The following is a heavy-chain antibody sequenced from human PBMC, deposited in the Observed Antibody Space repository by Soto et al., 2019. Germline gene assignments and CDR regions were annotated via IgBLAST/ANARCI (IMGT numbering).Heavy chain of an antibody. D-gene: IGHD5-12*01. Sequence: ESGGGVVQPGRSLRLSCAASGFTFNNFAMHWVRQAPGKGLEWVAFISYDGTYKYYADSVRGRFTVYRDNSKSTLFLQMNSLKFEDTDVYVCANEVDVAFSSLQYGIDVWGQGTTVTVSS. CDR2: ISYDGTYK. V-gene: IGHV3-30*14. J-gene: IGHJ6*02. CDR1: GFTFNNFA. CDR3: ANEVDVAFSSLQYGIDV.